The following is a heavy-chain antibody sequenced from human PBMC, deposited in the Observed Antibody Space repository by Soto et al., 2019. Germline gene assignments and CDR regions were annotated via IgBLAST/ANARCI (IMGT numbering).Heavy chain of an antibody. Sequence: GGSLRLSCAASGFTFSSYAMSWVRQAPGKGLEWVSAISGSGGSTYYADSVKGRFTISRDNSKNTLYLQMNSLRAEDTAVYYCAKDADXLLHYDSSGYPIKPIDYWGQGTLVTVSS. J-gene: IGHJ4*02. CDR3: AKDADXLLHYDSSGYPIKPIDY. CDR2: ISGSGGST. CDR1: GFTFSSYA. V-gene: IGHV3-23*01. D-gene: IGHD3-22*01.